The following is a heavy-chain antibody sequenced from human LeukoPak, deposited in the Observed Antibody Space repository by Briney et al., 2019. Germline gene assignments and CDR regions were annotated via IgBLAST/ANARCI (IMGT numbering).Heavy chain of an antibody. Sequence: QPGRSLRLSCAASGFTFDDYAMHWVRQAPGKGLVWVSRINSDGSSISYADSVKGRFTISRDNAKNTLYLQMNSLRAEDTSVYYCARRAAALGAFDYWGQGTLVTVSS. CDR1: GFTFDDYA. V-gene: IGHV3-74*01. J-gene: IGHJ4*02. D-gene: IGHD6-13*01. CDR3: ARRAAALGAFDY. CDR2: INSDGSSI.